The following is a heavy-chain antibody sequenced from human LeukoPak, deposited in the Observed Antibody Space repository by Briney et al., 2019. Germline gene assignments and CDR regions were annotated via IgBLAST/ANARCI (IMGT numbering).Heavy chain of an antibody. CDR3: VRGSSSGYDYDY. J-gene: IGHJ4*02. CDR1: GGSISSYY. Sequence: SETLSLTCTVSGGSISSYYWGWIRQPPEKRLEWIGTIYHSGSTYYNPSLKSRVTIAVDTSKNQFSLKLTSVTAADTAVYYCVRGSSSGYDYDYWGQGTLVTVSS. D-gene: IGHD5-12*01. CDR2: IYHSGST. V-gene: IGHV4-38-2*02.